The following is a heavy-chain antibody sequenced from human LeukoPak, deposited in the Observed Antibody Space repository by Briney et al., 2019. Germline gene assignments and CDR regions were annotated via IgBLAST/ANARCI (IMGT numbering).Heavy chain of an antibody. V-gene: IGHV4-34*01. CDR1: GGSFSGYY. D-gene: IGHD3-22*01. CDR2: INHSGST. CDR3: ARGVTMIVVPSGGAFDI. J-gene: IGHJ3*02. Sequence: PSETLSVICAVYGGSFSGYYWSWIRQPPGKGLEWIGEINHSGSTNYNPSLKSRVTISVDTSKNQFSLKLSSVTAADTAVYYCARGVTMIVVPSGGAFDIWGQGTMVTVSS.